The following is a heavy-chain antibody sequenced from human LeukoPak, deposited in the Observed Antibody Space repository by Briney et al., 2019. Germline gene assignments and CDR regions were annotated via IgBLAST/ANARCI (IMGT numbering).Heavy chain of an antibody. V-gene: IGHV4-39*07. D-gene: IGHD3-16*01. J-gene: IGHJ4*02. CDR1: GGSISSSSYY. Sequence: SETLSLTCTVSGGSISSSSYYWGWIRQPPGKGLEWIGYIYYSGRTYYNPSLKSRVTISVDTSKNQFSLKLSSVTAADTAVYYCARVRPYDYVWGSKRRYYFDYWGQGTLVTVSS. CDR2: IYYSGRT. CDR3: ARVRPYDYVWGSKRRYYFDY.